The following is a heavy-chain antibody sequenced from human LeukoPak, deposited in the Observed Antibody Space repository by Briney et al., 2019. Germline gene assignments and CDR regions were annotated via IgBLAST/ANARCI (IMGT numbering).Heavy chain of an antibody. CDR3: AIAAWGAVSINYYYYYGMDV. Sequence: GGSLRLSCAASGFTFSSYAMSWVRQAPGKGLEWVSAISGSGGSTYYADSVKGRFTISRHNSKNTLYLQMNSLRAEPPAVYYCAIAAWGAVSINYYYYYGMDVWGQGTTVTVSS. CDR2: ISGSGGST. D-gene: IGHD3-3*01. V-gene: IGHV3-23*01. CDR1: GFTFSSYA. J-gene: IGHJ6*02.